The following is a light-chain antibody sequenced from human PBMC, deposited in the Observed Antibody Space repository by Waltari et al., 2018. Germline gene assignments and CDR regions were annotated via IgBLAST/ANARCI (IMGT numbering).Light chain of an antibody. V-gene: IGKV3-20*01. CDR3: QKYGSLPAT. CDR1: QSICKY. J-gene: IGKJ1*01. Sequence: EIMLTQSPGSLSLSPGESATLYCRASQSICKYLAWYQQKPGQAPRLLIYDASIRATGIPDRFSGSGYGTDFSLTFSRLEPEDYAVYYCQKYGSLPATFGRGTKVEI. CDR2: DAS.